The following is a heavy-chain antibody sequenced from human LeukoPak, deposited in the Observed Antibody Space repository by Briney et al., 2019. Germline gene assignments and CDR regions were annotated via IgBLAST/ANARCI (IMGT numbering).Heavy chain of an antibody. CDR2: ISTMSNYI. CDR1: GFAFSTYA. V-gene: IGHV3-21*01. Sequence: GGSLRLSCAASGFAFSTYAINWVRQAPGKGLEWVSSISTMSNYIFYGDSVKGRFTISRDNAKNSVYLQMNSLRPEDTAVYYCPRDRLGGLDLWGQGTLVTVSS. J-gene: IGHJ5*02. D-gene: IGHD5-12*01. CDR3: PRDRLGGLDL.